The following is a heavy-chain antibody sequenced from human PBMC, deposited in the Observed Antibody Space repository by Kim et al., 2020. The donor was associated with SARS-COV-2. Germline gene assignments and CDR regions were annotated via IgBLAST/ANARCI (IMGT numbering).Heavy chain of an antibody. D-gene: IGHD1-26*01. CDR3: ARDRGVTTLYGMDV. V-gene: IGHV3-48*03. Sequence: YADSVKGRFTISRDNAKNSLYLQMNSLRAEDTAVYYCARDRGVTTLYGMDVWGQGTTVTVSS. J-gene: IGHJ6*02.